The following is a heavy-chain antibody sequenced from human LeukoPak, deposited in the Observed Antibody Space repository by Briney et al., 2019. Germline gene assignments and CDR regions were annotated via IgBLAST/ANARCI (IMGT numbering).Heavy chain of an antibody. CDR3: ATNIAAAGYLDY. D-gene: IGHD6-13*01. Sequence: GAPVKVSCKVSGFTLTELSMHWVRQAPGKGLEWMGGFDPEDGETIYAQKFQGRVTMTEDTSTDTAYMELSSLRSEDTAVYYCATNIAAAGYLDYWGQGTLVTVSS. CDR1: GFTLTELS. CDR2: FDPEDGET. J-gene: IGHJ4*02. V-gene: IGHV1-24*01.